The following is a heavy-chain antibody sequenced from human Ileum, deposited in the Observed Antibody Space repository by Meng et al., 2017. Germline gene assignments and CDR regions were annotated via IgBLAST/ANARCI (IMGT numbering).Heavy chain of an antibody. D-gene: IGHD2-8*01. Sequence: QLQLPESGPRLVKPSQALSLPCPGAGGSISSGDYYWSWVRQSPGKGPEWIGYIYSNGNTYSNPSLRGRLMISIDTSKNQFSLKLSSVTAADTAVYYCARAPKYCTNAVCSRPLDSWGQGTLVTVSS. V-gene: IGHV4-30-4*01. CDR2: IYSNGNT. CDR1: GGSISSGDYY. J-gene: IGHJ4*02. CDR3: ARAPKYCTNAVCSRPLDS.